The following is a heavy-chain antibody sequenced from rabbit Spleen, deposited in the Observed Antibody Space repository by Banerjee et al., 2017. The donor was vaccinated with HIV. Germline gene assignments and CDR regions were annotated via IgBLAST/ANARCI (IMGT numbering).Heavy chain of an antibody. D-gene: IGHD1-1*01. J-gene: IGHJ6*01. CDR3: ARDTSSSFSSYGMDL. CDR2: IDTGDSAFT. Sequence: QSLEESGGDLVKPGASLTLTCTASGVSFTSNYYMCWVRQAPGKGLEWIACIDTGDSAFTYFASWAKGRFTISITSSTTVTLQVTSLTAADTATYFCARDTSSSFSSYGMDLWGQGTLVTVS. CDR1: GVSFTSNYY. V-gene: IGHV1S40*01.